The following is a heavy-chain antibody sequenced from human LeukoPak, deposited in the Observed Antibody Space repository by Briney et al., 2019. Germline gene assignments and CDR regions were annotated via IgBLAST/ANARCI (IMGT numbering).Heavy chain of an antibody. CDR2: IYTSGST. CDR1: GGSISSYY. D-gene: IGHD3-22*01. Sequence: PSETLSLTCTVSGGSISSYYWSWLRQPAGKGLEWIGRIYTSGSTNYNPSLKSRVTMSVDTSKNQFSLKLGSVTAADTAVYYCARGGGSWYYDSSGHDAFDIWGQGTMVTVSS. J-gene: IGHJ3*02. CDR3: ARGGGSWYYDSSGHDAFDI. V-gene: IGHV4-4*07.